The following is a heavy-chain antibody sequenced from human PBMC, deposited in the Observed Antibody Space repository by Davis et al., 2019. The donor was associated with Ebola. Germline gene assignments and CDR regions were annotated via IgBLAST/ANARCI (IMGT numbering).Heavy chain of an antibody. J-gene: IGHJ4*02. CDR1: GGFVSSGGYS. CDR3: ARGDSYYDPSGYYAGPEAPDH. CDR2: YYYTGST. D-gene: IGHD3-22*01. V-gene: IGHV4-30-4*07. Sequence: MPSETLSLTCAVSGGFVSSGGYSWSWIRQPPGKGLEWIGYYYYTGSTYYSPSLKSRVTISVDTSKNKFSLKLTSVTAADTAVYYCARGDSYYDPSGYYAGPEAPDHWGQGTLVSVSS.